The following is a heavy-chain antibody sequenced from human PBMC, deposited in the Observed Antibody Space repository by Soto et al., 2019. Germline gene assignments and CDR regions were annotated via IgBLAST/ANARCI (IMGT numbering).Heavy chain of an antibody. CDR3: ARDRGGYCSGGSCLNFDY. CDR1: GYTFTSYG. V-gene: IGHV1-18*01. CDR2: ISAYNGNT. J-gene: IGHJ4*02. Sequence: ASVKVSCKASGYTFTSYGISWVRQAPGQGLEWMGWISAYNGNTNYAQKLQGRVTMTTDTSTSTAYMELRSLGSDDTAVYYCARDRGGYCSGGSCLNFDYWGQGTLVTVSS. D-gene: IGHD2-15*01.